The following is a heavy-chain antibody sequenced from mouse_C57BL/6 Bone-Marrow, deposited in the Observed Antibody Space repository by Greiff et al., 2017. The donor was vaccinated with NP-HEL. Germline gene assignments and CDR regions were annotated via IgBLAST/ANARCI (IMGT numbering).Heavy chain of an antibody. CDR2: INSNGGST. Sequence: EVHLVESGGGLVQPGGSLKLSCAASGFTFSSYGMSWVRQTPDKRLELVATINSNGGSTYYPDSVKGRFTISRDNAKNTLYLQMSSLKSEDTAMYYCARESGYYFDYWGQGTTLTVSS. V-gene: IGHV5-6-3*01. CDR3: ARESGYYFDY. J-gene: IGHJ2*01. CDR1: GFTFSSYG. D-gene: IGHD1-2*01.